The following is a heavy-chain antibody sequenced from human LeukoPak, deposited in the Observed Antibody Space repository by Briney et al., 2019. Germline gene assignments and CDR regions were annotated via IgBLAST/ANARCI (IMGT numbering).Heavy chain of an antibody. CDR2: ISSSGSTI. V-gene: IGHV3-11*04. Sequence: PGGSLRLSCAASGFTFSDYYMSWIRQAPGKGLEWVSYISSSGSTIYYADSVKGRFTISRDNSKNTLYLQMNSLRAEDTAVYYCARDGVLLWFGELFLGLRNAYFDYWGQGTLVTVSS. D-gene: IGHD3-10*01. CDR3: ARDGVLLWFGELFLGLRNAYFDY. J-gene: IGHJ4*02. CDR1: GFTFSDYY.